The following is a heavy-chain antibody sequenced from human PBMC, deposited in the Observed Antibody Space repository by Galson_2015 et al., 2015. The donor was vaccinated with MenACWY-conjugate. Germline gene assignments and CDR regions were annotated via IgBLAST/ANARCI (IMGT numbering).Heavy chain of an antibody. CDR2: IKQDESEE. Sequence: SLRLSCAASGFIFRSSWIAWVRQAPGKGLEWVANIKQDESEEYYVDSVKGRFTISRDNSYNSLYLQMNSLRAEDTAVYFCAREGSGWYVDYWGQGTLVTVSS. CDR1: GFIFRSSW. J-gene: IGHJ4*02. CDR3: AREGSGWYVDY. D-gene: IGHD6-19*01. V-gene: IGHV3-7*03.